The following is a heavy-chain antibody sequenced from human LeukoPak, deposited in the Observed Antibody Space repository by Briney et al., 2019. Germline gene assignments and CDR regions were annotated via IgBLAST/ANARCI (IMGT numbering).Heavy chain of an antibody. Sequence: AASVTVSCKAFGYGFTNYYIHWVRQAPGQGREWMGIINPSVGRTTYSRKFQGILTMTSDTSTSTVYMELSSLRSEDTAVYYCARHGSGRYYPAEGRVDYWGQGTLVTVSS. D-gene: IGHD3-10*01. J-gene: IGHJ4*02. CDR1: GYGFTNYY. CDR2: INPSVGRT. V-gene: IGHV1-46*03. CDR3: ARHGSGRYYPAEGRVDY.